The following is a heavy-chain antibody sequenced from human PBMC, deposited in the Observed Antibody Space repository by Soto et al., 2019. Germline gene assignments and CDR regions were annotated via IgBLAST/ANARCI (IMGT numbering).Heavy chain of an antibody. Sequence: ASVKVSCKASGYTFTSYAMHWVRQAPGQRLEWMGWINAGNGNTKYSQKFQGRVTITRGTSASTAYMELSSLRSEDTAVYYCARDPRVRSGGYYYYYGMDVWGQGTTVTVSS. V-gene: IGHV1-3*01. J-gene: IGHJ6*02. CDR1: GYTFTSYA. CDR2: INAGNGNT. CDR3: ARDPRVRSGGYYYYYGMDV. D-gene: IGHD3-10*01.